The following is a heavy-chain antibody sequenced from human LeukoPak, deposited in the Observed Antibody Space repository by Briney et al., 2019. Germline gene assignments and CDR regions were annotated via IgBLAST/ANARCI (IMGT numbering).Heavy chain of an antibody. D-gene: IGHD2-15*01. CDR2: IDPSDSYT. V-gene: IGHV5-10-1*01. Sequence: GESLRISCKGSGYSFTSYWISWVRQMPGKGLEWMGRIDPSDSYTNYSPSFQGHVTISADKSISTAYLQWSSLKASDTAMYYCASLYCSGGSCYRNRDNDAFDIWGQGTMVTVSS. CDR3: ASLYCSGGSCYRNRDNDAFDI. CDR1: GYSFTSYW. J-gene: IGHJ3*02.